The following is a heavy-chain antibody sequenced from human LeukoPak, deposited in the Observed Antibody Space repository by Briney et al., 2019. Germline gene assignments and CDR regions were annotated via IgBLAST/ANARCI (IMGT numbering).Heavy chain of an antibody. CDR1: GFSFSDYS. CDR3: ARSLRGAAHHFDY. J-gene: IGHJ4*02. D-gene: IGHD6-6*01. Sequence: PGGSLRLSCAASGFSFSDYSMNWVRQPPGKGLEWIGSIYFTGNAYYNPSLKSRVTISVDTSKNQFSLILRSVTAADTAVYYCARSLRGAAHHFDYWGQGTLVTVSS. V-gene: IGHV4-39*01. CDR2: IYFTGNA.